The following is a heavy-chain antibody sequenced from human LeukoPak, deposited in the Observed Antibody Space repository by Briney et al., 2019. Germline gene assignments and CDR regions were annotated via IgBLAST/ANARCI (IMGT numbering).Heavy chain of an antibody. CDR2: INGDGSST. D-gene: IGHD5-24*01. CDR1: GFTFTSSW. Sequence: PGGSLRLSCAASGFTFTSSWMHWVRQAPGKGLVWVSRINGDGSSTSYADSVKGRFTISRDNAKNTMYLQMNSLRAEDTAVYYCAKMDVGWGQGTLVTVSS. V-gene: IGHV3-74*01. J-gene: IGHJ4*02. CDR3: AKMDVG.